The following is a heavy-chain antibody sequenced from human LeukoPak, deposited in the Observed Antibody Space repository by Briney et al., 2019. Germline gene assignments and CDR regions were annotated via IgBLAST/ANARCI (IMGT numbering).Heavy chain of an antibody. Sequence: GGSLILSCAASGFTSDDYGMSRVRQAPGKGLEWDSGINWNGGSTGYAVSVKGRFTISRDNAKNSLYLQMNSLRAEDTALYYCARELGYGGNGGRDYWGQGTLVTVSS. CDR1: GFTSDDYG. CDR3: ARELGYGGNGGRDY. D-gene: IGHD4-23*01. CDR2: INWNGGST. J-gene: IGHJ4*02. V-gene: IGHV3-20*04.